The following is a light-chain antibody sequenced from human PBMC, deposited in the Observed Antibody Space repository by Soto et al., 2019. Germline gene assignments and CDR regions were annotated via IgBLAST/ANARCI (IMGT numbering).Light chain of an antibody. V-gene: IGLV2-8*01. J-gene: IGLJ1*01. CDR2: EVN. Sequence: QSALTQPPFASGSPGQSVTISCTGTSSDVGGYKYVSWYQVKPGKAPKLIIYEVNRRPEGAPYRFSGSKSGNTASLTVSGLQAEDEGDYYCFSYADSNNFVFGSGTKLTVL. CDR1: SSDVGGYKY. CDR3: FSYADSNNFV.